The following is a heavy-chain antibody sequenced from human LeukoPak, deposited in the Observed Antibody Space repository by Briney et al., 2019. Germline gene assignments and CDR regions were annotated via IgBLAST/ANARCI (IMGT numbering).Heavy chain of an antibody. CDR1: GFTFNNYA. Sequence: GSLRLSCAASGFTFNNYAMSWIRQPPGKGLEWIGEINHSGSTNYNPSLKSRVTISVDTSKNQFSLKLSSVTAADTAVYYCARGFGYWGQGTLVTVSS. D-gene: IGHD3-10*01. CDR3: ARGFGY. V-gene: IGHV4-34*01. CDR2: INHSGST. J-gene: IGHJ4*02.